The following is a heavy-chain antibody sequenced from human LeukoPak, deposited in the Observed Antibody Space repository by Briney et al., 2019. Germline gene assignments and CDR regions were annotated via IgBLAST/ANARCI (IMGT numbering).Heavy chain of an antibody. CDR2: IWSDKSNR. CDR3: AKDAQRGFDYSNSLEY. Sequence: GGSLRLSCAASGFIFNHHAMHWVRQVPGKGLQWVAVIWSDKSNRFYADSVRGRFTISRDDSRKTVYLQMERLTAEDTAIYYCAKDAQRGFDYSNSLEYWGQGALVTVAS. V-gene: IGHV3-33*06. D-gene: IGHD4-11*01. J-gene: IGHJ4*02. CDR1: GFIFNHHA.